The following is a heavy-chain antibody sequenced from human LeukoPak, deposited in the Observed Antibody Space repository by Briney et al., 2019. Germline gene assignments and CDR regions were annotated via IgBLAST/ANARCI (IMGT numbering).Heavy chain of an antibody. D-gene: IGHD6-19*01. CDR1: GGSISSGSYY. CDR2: IYTSGST. V-gene: IGHV4-61*02. CDR3: ARYSSRWYGGGYYYYGMDV. Sequence: SETLSLTCTVSGGSISSGSYYWSWIRQPAGKGLEWIGRIYTSGSTNYNPSLKSRVTISVDTSKNQFSLKLSSVTAADTAVYYCARYSSRWYGGGYYYYGMDVWGQGTTVTVSS. J-gene: IGHJ6*02.